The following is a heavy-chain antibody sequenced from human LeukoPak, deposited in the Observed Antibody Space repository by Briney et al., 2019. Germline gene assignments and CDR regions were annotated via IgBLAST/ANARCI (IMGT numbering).Heavy chain of an antibody. D-gene: IGHD4-17*01. CDR1: GFTFSSYS. CDR3: AREGGDYVGIAFDI. Sequence: PGGSLRLSCAASGFTFSSYSMNWVRQAPGKGLEWVSYISGSTTIYYADSVKGRFTISRDNAKNSLYLQMNSLRAEDTAVYYCAREGGDYVGIAFDIWGQGTMVTVSS. CDR2: ISGSTTI. J-gene: IGHJ3*02. V-gene: IGHV3-21*05.